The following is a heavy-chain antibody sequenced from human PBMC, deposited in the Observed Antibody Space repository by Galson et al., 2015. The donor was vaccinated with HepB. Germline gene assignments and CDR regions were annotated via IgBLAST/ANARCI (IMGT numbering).Heavy chain of an antibody. Sequence: SLRLSCAASGFTVSSSYMSWVRQAPGKGLEWVSVIYSGGSTYYADSVKGRFTIYRDKSKNTLYLQMNSLRAEDTAVYYCARAILSLRIAVAGPVYGMDVWGQGTTVIVSS. CDR1: GFTVSSSY. CDR3: ARAILSLRIAVAGPVYGMDV. V-gene: IGHV3-66*01. J-gene: IGHJ6*02. D-gene: IGHD6-19*01. CDR2: IYSGGST.